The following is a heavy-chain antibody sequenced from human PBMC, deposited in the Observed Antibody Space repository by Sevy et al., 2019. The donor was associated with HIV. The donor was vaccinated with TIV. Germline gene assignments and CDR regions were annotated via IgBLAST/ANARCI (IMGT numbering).Heavy chain of an antibody. Sequence: GGSLRLSCVASGFTFRSYTMKWVRQAPGKGRECVSSISSSGSYIYYADSVKGRLTISRDDAKNSLYLQMNTLRAEDAALYYCARVRPYDTRDFDYWGQGTLVTVSS. V-gene: IGHV3-21*01. CDR1: GFTFRSYT. D-gene: IGHD3-22*01. CDR3: ARVRPYDTRDFDY. J-gene: IGHJ4*02. CDR2: ISSSGSYI.